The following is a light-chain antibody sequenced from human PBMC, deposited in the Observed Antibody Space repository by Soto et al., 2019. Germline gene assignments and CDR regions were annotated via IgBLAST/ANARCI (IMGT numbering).Light chain of an antibody. Sequence: EIVMTQSPGTLSVSPGERATLSCRASQSITNNLAWYQQKPGQSPRLLMYRTSARAIGIPARFSGSGSGTDFTLTISSLQSEDFAVYYCQQAYDWPRTFGQGTKVEI. CDR3: QQAYDWPRT. V-gene: IGKV3-15*01. CDR2: RTS. CDR1: QSITNN. J-gene: IGKJ1*01.